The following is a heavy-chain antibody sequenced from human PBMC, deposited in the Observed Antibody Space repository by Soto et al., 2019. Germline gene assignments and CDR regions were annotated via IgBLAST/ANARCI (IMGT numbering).Heavy chain of an antibody. Sequence: SETLSLTCAVYGGSFSGYYWSWIRQPPGKGLEWIGEINHSGSTNYNPSLKSRVTISVDTSKNQFSLKLSSVTAADTALYYCAKTGPYCSGGSCYSVYYYYMDVWGKGTTVTVSS. V-gene: IGHV4-34*01. D-gene: IGHD2-15*01. J-gene: IGHJ6*03. CDR3: AKTGPYCSGGSCYSVYYYYMDV. CDR2: INHSGST. CDR1: GGSFSGYY.